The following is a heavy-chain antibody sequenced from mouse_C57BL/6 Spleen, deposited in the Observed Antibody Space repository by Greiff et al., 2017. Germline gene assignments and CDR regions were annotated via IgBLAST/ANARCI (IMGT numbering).Heavy chain of an antibody. CDR2: IWWDDDK. J-gene: IGHJ4*01. CDR3: AREAHYYGSSYGYAMDY. D-gene: IGHD1-1*01. CDR1: GFSLSTFGMG. Sequence: QVTLKVCGPGILQPSQTLSLTCSFSGFSLSTFGMGVGWIRQPSGKGLEWLAHIWWDDDKYYNPALKSRLTISKDTSKNQVFLKIANVYTADTATYYCAREAHYYGSSYGYAMDYWGQGTSVTVSS. V-gene: IGHV8-8*01.